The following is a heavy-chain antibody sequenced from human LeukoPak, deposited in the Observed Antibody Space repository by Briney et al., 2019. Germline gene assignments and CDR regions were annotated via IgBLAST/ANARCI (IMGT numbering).Heavy chain of an antibody. CDR2: MNPNSGNT. CDR3: ARGVLEWFGEGVGPD. Sequence: ASVKVSCKASVYTFTSYDINWVRQATGQGLEWMGWMNPNSGNTGYAQKFQGRVTMTRNTSISTAYMELSSLRSEDTAVYYCARGVLEWFGEGVGPDWGQGTLVTVSS. J-gene: IGHJ4*02. V-gene: IGHV1-8*01. D-gene: IGHD3-10*01. CDR1: VYTFTSYD.